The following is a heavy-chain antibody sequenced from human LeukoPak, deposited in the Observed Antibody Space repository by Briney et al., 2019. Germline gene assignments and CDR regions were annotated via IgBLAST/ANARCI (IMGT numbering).Heavy chain of an antibody. CDR3: AREEYYYDSSGYYGFDY. CDR1: GFTFSSYA. D-gene: IGHD3-22*01. V-gene: IGHV3-30-3*01. CDR2: ISYDGSNK. J-gene: IGHJ4*02. Sequence: GGSLRLSCAASGFTFSSYAMHWVRQAPGKGLEWVAVISYDGSNKYYADSVKGRFTISRDNSKNTLCLQMNSLRAEDTAVYYCAREEYYYDSSGYYGFDYWGQGTLVTVSS.